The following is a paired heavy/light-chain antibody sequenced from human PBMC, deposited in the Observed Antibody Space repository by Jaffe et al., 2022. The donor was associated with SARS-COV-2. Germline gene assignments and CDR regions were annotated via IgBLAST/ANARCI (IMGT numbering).Light chain of an antibody. CDR2: DTN. CDR3: GVWDSSLSAVV. V-gene: IGLV1-51*01. Sequence: QSVLTQPPSVSAAPGQKVAISCSGSSSNIENNYISWYQRLPGAAPKLLIYDTNKRPSGIPDRFSGSKSGTSATLGITGLQTGDEADYFCGVWDSSLSAVVFGGGTKLTVL. CDR1: SSNIENNY. J-gene: IGLJ2*01.
Heavy chain of an antibody. D-gene: IGHD3-22*01. Sequence: QDQLVQSGAEVKKPGASVKVSCKAFGSTFTSYAIHWMRQAPGQWLEWMGWINAGNGNTRSSQKFQGRITISRDTSASTAYMELSSLRSEDTAVYYCARGSYDSRGYPYFDYWGQGTLVTVSS. J-gene: IGHJ4*02. CDR3: ARGSYDSRGYPYFDY. V-gene: IGHV1-3*01. CDR2: INAGNGNT. CDR1: GSTFTSYA.